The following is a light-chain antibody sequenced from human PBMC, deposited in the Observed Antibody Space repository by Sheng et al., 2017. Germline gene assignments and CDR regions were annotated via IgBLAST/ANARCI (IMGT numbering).Light chain of an antibody. CDR2: DNN. J-gene: IGLJ2*01. CDR3: QSYDTSLRTV. Sequence: QSVLTQPPSVSAAPGQKVTISCSGSSSNIGINYVSWYQQLPGTAPKLLISDNNKRRPGIPDRFSASKSGTSAALAITGLQAEDEADYYCQSYDTSLRTVFGGGTKVTVL. CDR1: SSNIGINY. V-gene: IGLV1-51*01.